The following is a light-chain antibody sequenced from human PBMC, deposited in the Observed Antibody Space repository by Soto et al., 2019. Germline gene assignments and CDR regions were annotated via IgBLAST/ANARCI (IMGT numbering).Light chain of an antibody. CDR3: SSYTSSHPRV. CDR1: SSDVGGYNY. V-gene: IGLV2-14*01. Sequence: QSALTQPASVSGSPGQSITFSCTGTSSDVGGYNYVSWYQQHPGKAPKLMIYEVNNRPSGVSNRFSGSKSGNTASLTISGLQAEDEADYYCSSYTSSHPRVFGGGTKLTVL. CDR2: EVN. J-gene: IGLJ3*02.